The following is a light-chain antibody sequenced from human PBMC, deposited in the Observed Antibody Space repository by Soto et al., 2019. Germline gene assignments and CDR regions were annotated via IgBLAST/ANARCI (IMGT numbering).Light chain of an antibody. CDR2: GAS. V-gene: IGKV3-15*01. CDR1: QSVSSN. CDR3: QQYNNWPSVT. J-gene: IGKJ3*01. Sequence: EIVMTQSPATLSVSPGERATLSCRASQSVSSNLAWYQQKPGQAPRLLIYGASTRATGIPARFSGSGSGTAFTLTISSLQSEDFAVSYCQQYNNWPSVTFGPGTKVDIK.